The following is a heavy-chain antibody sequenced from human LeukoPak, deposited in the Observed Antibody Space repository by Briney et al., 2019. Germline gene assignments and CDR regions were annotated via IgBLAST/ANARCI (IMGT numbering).Heavy chain of an antibody. Sequence: PGGSLRLSCSASGFTFSSYAMHWVRQAPGKGLEYVSAISSNGGSTYYADSVKGRFTISRDNSKNTLYLHMSSLRAEDTAVYSCAKAGYCSGGSCSNWFDPWGQGTLVTVSP. J-gene: IGHJ5*02. V-gene: IGHV3-64*04. D-gene: IGHD2-15*01. CDR2: ISSNGGST. CDR3: AKAGYCSGGSCSNWFDP. CDR1: GFTFSSYA.